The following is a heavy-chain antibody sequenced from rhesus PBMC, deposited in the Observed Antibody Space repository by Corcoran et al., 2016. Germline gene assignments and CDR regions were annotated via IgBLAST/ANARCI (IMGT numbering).Heavy chain of an antibody. CDR2: IYGSGSST. Sequence: QLQLQESGPGLVKPSETLSVTCAVSGGSISSSYWSWIRQAPGKGLEWIGYIYGSGSSTNYNPSLKSRFPLSVDTSKYQLSLKLSSVTTADTAVYYCARVGGVGKYFEFWGQGALVTVSS. J-gene: IGHJ1*01. V-gene: IGHV4-169*01. CDR3: ARVGGVGKYFEF. D-gene: IGHD1-44*02. CDR1: GGSISSSY.